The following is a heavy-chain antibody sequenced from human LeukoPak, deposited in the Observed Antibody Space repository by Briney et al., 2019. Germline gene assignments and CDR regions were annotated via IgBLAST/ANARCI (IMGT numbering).Heavy chain of an antibody. D-gene: IGHD2-15*01. Sequence: SETLSLTCSVSGGSIRSYFWTWIRQPARKGLEWIGRIYYSGSANYKPSLRGRVTMSVDTSNSQFSLRLNSLTAADTAVYFCAREDYRGTYVLSYFDYWGQGIQVTVSS. CDR3: AREDYRGTYVLSYFDY. CDR1: GGSIRSYF. CDR2: IYYSGSA. V-gene: IGHV4-4*07. J-gene: IGHJ4*02.